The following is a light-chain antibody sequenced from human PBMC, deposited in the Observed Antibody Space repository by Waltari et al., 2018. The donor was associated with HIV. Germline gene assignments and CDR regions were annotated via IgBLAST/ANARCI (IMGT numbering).Light chain of an antibody. CDR2: NVS. V-gene: IGLV2-11*01. CDR1: SSDVGAYYC. Sequence: QSALTQPRSVSESPGQSVTISCTGTSSDVGAYYCVSWYQQHPGRAPKFIIYNVSERPSGVPDRFSGSKSGNTASLTISGLQAEDEADYYCSSYAGTSNFVLFGGGTKLTVL. J-gene: IGLJ2*01. CDR3: SSYAGTSNFVL.